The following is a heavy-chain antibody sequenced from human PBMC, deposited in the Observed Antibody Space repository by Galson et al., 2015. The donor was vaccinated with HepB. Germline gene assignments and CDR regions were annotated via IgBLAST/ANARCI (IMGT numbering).Heavy chain of an antibody. Sequence: QSGAEVKKPGESLKISCKGSGYSFTSYWIGWVRQMPGKGLEWMGTIYPGDSDTRYSPSFQGQVTISADKSISTAYLQWSSLKASDTAMYYCARHSLFGDYGDYVPNWFDPWGQGTLVTVSS. CDR1: GYSFTSYW. J-gene: IGHJ5*02. CDR2: IYPGDSDT. D-gene: IGHD4-17*01. V-gene: IGHV5-51*01. CDR3: ARHSLFGDYGDYVPNWFDP.